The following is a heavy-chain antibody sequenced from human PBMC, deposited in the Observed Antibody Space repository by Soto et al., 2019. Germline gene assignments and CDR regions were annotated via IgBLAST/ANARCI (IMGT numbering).Heavy chain of an antibody. CDR2: ISYDGSNK. D-gene: IGHD2-2*01. J-gene: IGHJ6*03. V-gene: IGHV3-30*18. Sequence: PGGSLRLSCAASGFTFSSYGMHWVRQAPGKGLEWVAVISYDGSNKYYADSVKGRFTISRDNSKNTLYLQMNSLRAEDTAVYYCAKEFLDIVVVPVVIVVPDYYYYMDVWGKGTTVTVSS. CDR1: GFTFSSYG. CDR3: AKEFLDIVVVPVVIVVPDYYYYMDV.